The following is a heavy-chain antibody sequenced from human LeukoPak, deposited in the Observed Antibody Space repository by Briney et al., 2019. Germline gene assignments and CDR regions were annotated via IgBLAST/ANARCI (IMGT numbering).Heavy chain of an antibody. D-gene: IGHD6-19*01. V-gene: IGHV4-61*08. CDR2: IYYSGSS. CDR3: ARVPKLGYSSGWYYFDY. CDR1: GGSISSGGYS. J-gene: IGHJ4*02. Sequence: SETLSLTCAVSGGSISSGGYSWSWIRQPPGKGLEWIGYIYYSGSSNYNPSLKSRVTISVDTSKNQISLKLSSVTAADTAVYYCARVPKLGYSSGWYYFDYWGQGTLVTVSS.